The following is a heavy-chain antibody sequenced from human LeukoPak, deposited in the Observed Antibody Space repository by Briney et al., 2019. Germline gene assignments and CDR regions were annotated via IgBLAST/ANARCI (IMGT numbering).Heavy chain of an antibody. V-gene: IGHV3-21*01. CDR2: ISSSSSYI. Sequence: GGSLRLSCAASGFTFSSYSMSWVRQAPGKGLEWVSSISSSSSYIYYADSVKGRFTISRDNAKNSLYLQMNSLRAEDTAVYYCARDRYEVLRYFDWLPSRDDAFDIWGQGTMVTVSS. CDR3: ARDRYEVLRYFDWLPSRDDAFDI. D-gene: IGHD3-9*01. CDR1: GFTFSSYS. J-gene: IGHJ3*02.